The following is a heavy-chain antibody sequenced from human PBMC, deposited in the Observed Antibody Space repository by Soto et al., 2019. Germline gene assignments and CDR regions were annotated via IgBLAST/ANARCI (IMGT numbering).Heavy chain of an antibody. CDR3: ARVRAVAGTGYFDY. Sequence: EVQLVESGGGLVQPGGSLRLSCAASGFTFSDHYLDWVRQAPGKGLEWVGRSRNKANRYTTDYAASVKGRFTISRDDSKNSLYLQMNSLKTEGTAVYYCARVRAVAGTGYFDYWGQGTLVTVSS. V-gene: IGHV3-72*01. CDR2: SRNKANRYTT. CDR1: GFTFSDHY. D-gene: IGHD6-19*01. J-gene: IGHJ4*02.